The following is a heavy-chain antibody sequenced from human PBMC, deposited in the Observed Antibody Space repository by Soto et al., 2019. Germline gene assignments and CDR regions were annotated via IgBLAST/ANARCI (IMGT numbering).Heavy chain of an antibody. Sequence: ASVKVSCKASGYTFTTYYIHWVRQAPGQGLEWMGIINPSGGTTSYAQKFQGRVTMTRDTSTSTVYMELSSLRSEDTAVYYCAREPISATYGALDNEIYPRGQGTLVPVSS. CDR1: GYTFTTYY. V-gene: IGHV1-46*01. CDR2: INPSGGTT. J-gene: IGHJ5*02. D-gene: IGHD1-26*01. CDR3: AREPISATYGALDNEIYP.